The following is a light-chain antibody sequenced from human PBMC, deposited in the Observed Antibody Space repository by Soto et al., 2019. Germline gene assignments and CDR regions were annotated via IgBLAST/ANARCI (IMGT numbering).Light chain of an antibody. CDR1: QSFSSSY. Sequence: EIVLTQSPGTLSLSPGERATLSCRASQSFSSSYLAWYQQKPGQAPRLLIYGTSIRATGIPDRFSGSGSGTDFTLAISRLEPEDFAVYYCQQHDTSPPTFGPGTEVDIK. CDR2: GTS. V-gene: IGKV3-20*01. J-gene: IGKJ3*01. CDR3: QQHDTSPPT.